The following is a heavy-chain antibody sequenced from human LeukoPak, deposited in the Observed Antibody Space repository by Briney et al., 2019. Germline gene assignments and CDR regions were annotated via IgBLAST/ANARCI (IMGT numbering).Heavy chain of an antibody. CDR3: ARDPYGGWTRYHFDY. Sequence: GGSLRLSGAASGSTFSSYSMNWVRQAPGKGLEWVSAIYSGINTHYADSVKGRFTISRDNSKNTLFLQMNSLRAEDTAVYYCARDPYGGWTRYHFDYWGQGNLVTVSS. CDR1: GSTFSSYS. V-gene: IGHV3-53*01. J-gene: IGHJ4*02. CDR2: IYSGINT. D-gene: IGHD3-10*01.